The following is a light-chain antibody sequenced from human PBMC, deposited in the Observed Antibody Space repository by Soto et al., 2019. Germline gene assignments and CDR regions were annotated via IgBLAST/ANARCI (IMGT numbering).Light chain of an antibody. Sequence: EIVMTQSPATLSVSPGERATLSCRASRSVSSNLAWYQQKPGQAPRLLMYGASTRATGIPARFSGSGSGTEFTLTISSLQSEDFAVYYCQQRSNWPPITFGGGTKVEIK. CDR3: QQRSNWPPIT. J-gene: IGKJ4*01. CDR1: RSVSSN. CDR2: GAS. V-gene: IGKV3-15*01.